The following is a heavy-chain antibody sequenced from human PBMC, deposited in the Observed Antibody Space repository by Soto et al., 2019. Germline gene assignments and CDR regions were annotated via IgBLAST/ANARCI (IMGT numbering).Heavy chain of an antibody. V-gene: IGHV3-21*04. D-gene: IGHD5-12*01. CDR2: ISSSGSTI. Sequence: EVQLVESGGGLVKPGGSLRLSCAASGFTFSSYSMNWVRQAPGKGLEWVSSISSSGSTIYYADSVKGRFTISRDNAKNSLYLQMNSLRAEDTAVYYCARGGGYSGYHPNTFDYWGQGTLVTVSS. CDR1: GFTFSSYS. CDR3: ARGGGYSGYHPNTFDY. J-gene: IGHJ4*02.